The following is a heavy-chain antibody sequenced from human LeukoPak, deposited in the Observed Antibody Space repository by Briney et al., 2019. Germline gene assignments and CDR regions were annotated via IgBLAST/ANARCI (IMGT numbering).Heavy chain of an antibody. CDR1: GFTFDDYT. CDR3: AKWATGNYFDY. CDR2: ISWDGGST. J-gene: IGHJ4*02. D-gene: IGHD5-12*01. V-gene: IGHV3-43*01. Sequence: PGGSLRLSCAASGFTFDDYTTHWVRQAPGKGLEWVSLISWDGGSTYYADSVKGRFTISRDNSKNSLYLQMNSLRTEDTALYYCAKWATGNYFDYWGQGTLVTVSS.